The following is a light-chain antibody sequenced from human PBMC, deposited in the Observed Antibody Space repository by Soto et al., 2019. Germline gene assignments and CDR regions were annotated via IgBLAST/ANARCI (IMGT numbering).Light chain of an antibody. CDR2: SSH. CDR3: AAWDDSLNGFYV. J-gene: IGLJ1*01. V-gene: IGLV1-44*01. CDR1: SSNIGSNT. Sequence: QSVLTHSPSSSGTPAQRVTISCSGISSNIGSNTVDWYQQLPGTAPKLLIYSSHQRPSGVPDRFSGSKSGTSASLAISGLQSEDEAYYYCAAWDDSLNGFYVFGTGTKVTVL.